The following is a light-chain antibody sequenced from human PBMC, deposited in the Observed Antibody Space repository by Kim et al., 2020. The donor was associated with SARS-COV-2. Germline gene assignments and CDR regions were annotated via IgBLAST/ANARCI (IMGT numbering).Light chain of an antibody. V-gene: IGKV1-39*01. Sequence: DIQMSQSPSSLSASVGDRVTITCRASQSISRYLNWYQQKPGKAPKPLIYAASSLQSGVPSRFSGSGSGTDFTLTISSLQPEDFATYYCHQSYSFPFTVVPGTQVAIQ. CDR3: HQSYSFPFT. CDR1: QSISRY. CDR2: AAS. J-gene: IGKJ3*01.